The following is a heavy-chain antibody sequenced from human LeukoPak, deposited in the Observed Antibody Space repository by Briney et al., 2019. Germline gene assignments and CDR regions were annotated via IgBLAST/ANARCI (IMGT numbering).Heavy chain of an antibody. D-gene: IGHD2-2*01. J-gene: IGHJ6*02. V-gene: IGHV3-21*01. CDR2: ISSSSSYI. Sequence: AGGSLRLSCAASGFTFSSYSMNWVRQAPGKGLEWVSSISSSSSYIYYADSVKGRFTISRDNAKKSLYLQMNRLRAEDTAVYYCARDCSSTICLLPKGVMDVWGQGTTVTASS. CDR3: ARDCSSTICLLPKGVMDV. CDR1: GFTFSSYS.